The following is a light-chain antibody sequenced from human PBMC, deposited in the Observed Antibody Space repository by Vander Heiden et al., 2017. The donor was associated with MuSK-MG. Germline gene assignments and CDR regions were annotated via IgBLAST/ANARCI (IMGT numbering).Light chain of an antibody. Sequence: IQMTQSPSPLSAAVGYRVTITCQASQDISNYLNWYQQIPGKAPKLLIYDASNLETGVPSMFSGIGYGTDFTFTISSLQPEAIAAYYCQQNYNLHVQTFGPGTKVDIK. CDR3: QQNYNLHVQT. V-gene: IGKV1-33*01. J-gene: IGKJ3*01. CDR1: QDISNY. CDR2: DAS.